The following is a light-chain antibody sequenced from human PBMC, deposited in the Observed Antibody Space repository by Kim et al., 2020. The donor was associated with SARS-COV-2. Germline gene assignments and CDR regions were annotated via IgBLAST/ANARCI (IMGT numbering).Light chain of an antibody. CDR2: KAS. V-gene: IGKV1-5*03. CDR3: QQYSNYSPLT. J-gene: IGKJ4*01. Sequence: DIQMTQSPSTLSASVGDRVTITCRASQRISTYLAWYRQQPGKAPKILIYKASSLESGVPSRFSGSGSGTEFTLTISSLQPDDFATYYCQQYSNYSPLTFGGGTKVDIK. CDR1: QRISTY.